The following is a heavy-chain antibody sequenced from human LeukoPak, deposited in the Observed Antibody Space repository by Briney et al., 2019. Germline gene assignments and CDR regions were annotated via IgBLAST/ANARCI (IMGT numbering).Heavy chain of an antibody. J-gene: IGHJ4*02. Sequence: GGSLRLSCAASGFTFNSYAMSWVRQAPGKGLEWVSAIVGDTVTFYTDSVKGRFTISRDNSKNTLNLQMNGLRAEDTAIYYCAKGSAQWELYDYWGQGTLVTVSS. V-gene: IGHV3-23*01. CDR1: GFTFNSYA. CDR3: AKGSAQWELYDY. CDR2: IVGDTVT. D-gene: IGHD4-23*01.